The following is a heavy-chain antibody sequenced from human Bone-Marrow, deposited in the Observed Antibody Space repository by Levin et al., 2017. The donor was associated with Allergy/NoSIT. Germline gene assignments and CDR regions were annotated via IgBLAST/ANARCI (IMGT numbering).Heavy chain of an antibody. CDR1: GFTFSSYG. CDR3: ARDKLWGYDFRESFDS. D-gene: IGHD5-12*01. V-gene: IGHV3-30*03. Sequence: GGSLRLSCAASGFTFSSYGMHWVRQAPGKGLEWVAVLSHDGSIEHYADSVKGRFTISRDNLKNTLYLQMNSPSAEDTAVYYCARDKLWGYDFRESFDSWGQGTLVTVSS. J-gene: IGHJ4*01. CDR2: LSHDGSIE.